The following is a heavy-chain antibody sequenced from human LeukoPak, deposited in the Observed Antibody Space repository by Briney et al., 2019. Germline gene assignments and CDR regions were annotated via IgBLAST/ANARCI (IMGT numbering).Heavy chain of an antibody. Sequence: GGSLRLSCAASRFTVSNSFMSWIRQAPGKGLEWVSVIYSDGTSYYADSVRARFSISRDNSKNSLYLQMNSLRVEDTAMYYCTKTGGPWDWGQGTLVTVSS. CDR1: RFTVSNSF. CDR3: TKTGGPWD. D-gene: IGHD7-27*01. CDR2: IYSDGTS. J-gene: IGHJ4*02. V-gene: IGHV3-53*01.